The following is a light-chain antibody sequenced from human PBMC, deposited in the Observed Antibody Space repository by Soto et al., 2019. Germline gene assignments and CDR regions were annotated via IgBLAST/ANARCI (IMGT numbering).Light chain of an antibody. CDR1: SSNIESNF. J-gene: IGLJ2*01. V-gene: IGLV1-47*01. CDR3: TVWDDILRGRL. CDR2: RNN. Sequence: QSVLTQPPSASGTPGQRVTISCSGSSSNIESNFVYWYQQFPGTAPRLLIYRNNQRPSGVPDRFSGSKSGTSASLAISALRSEDEADYDCTVWDDILRGRLFGGGTKLTVL.